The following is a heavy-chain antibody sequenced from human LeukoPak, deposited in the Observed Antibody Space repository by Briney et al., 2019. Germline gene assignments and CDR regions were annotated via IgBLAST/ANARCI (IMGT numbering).Heavy chain of an antibody. J-gene: IGHJ5*02. Sequence: SETLSLTCAVYGGSFRGYYWSWIRQPPGKGLEWIGEINHSGSTNYNPSLKSRVTISVDTSKNQFSLKLSSVTAADTAVYYCARGGPRLTGTRSWFDPWGQGTLVTVSS. CDR1: GGSFRGYY. V-gene: IGHV4-34*01. CDR3: ARGGPRLTGTRSWFDP. CDR2: INHSGST. D-gene: IGHD1-7*01.